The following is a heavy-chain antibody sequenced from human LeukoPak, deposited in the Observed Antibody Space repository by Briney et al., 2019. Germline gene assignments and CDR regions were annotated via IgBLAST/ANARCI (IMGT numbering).Heavy chain of an antibody. Sequence: ASVKVSCKTSGYTFTNYDINRVRQATGQGLEWMGWMNPKSGNTGSAQRFQGRVTMTTDTSTSTAYMELRSLRSDDTAVYYCARVDSSSWYAQTDYWGQGTLVTVSS. CDR3: ARVDSSSWYAQTDY. V-gene: IGHV1-8*01. J-gene: IGHJ4*02. CDR1: GYTFTNYD. CDR2: MNPKSGNT. D-gene: IGHD6-13*01.